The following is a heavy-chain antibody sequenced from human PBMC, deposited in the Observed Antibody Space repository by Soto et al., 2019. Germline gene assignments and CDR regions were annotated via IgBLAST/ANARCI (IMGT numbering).Heavy chain of an antibody. CDR3: AKDLNGYSGSYSFPFLDS. D-gene: IGHD1-26*01. Sequence: GGSLRLSCAASGFTFDSYAMTWVRQAPGKGLEWVSTISGSGVNTYYADSVKGRFTVSRDNPRTTVYLQMNSLRAEDTAVYYCAKDLNGYSGSYSFPFLDSWGQGALVTVSS. CDR2: ISGSGVNT. CDR1: GFTFDSYA. V-gene: IGHV3-23*01. J-gene: IGHJ4*02.